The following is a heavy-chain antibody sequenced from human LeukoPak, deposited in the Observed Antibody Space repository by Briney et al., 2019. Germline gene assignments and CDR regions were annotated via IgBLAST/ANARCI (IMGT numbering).Heavy chain of an antibody. CDR1: GGSISSSSYY. CDR3: ARRNSLLTYFDS. D-gene: IGHD5-18*01. V-gene: IGHV4-39*07. CDR2: IYYSGST. J-gene: IGHJ4*02. Sequence: ASETLSLTCTVSGGSISSSSYYWGWIRQPPGKGLEWIGSIYYSGSTYYNPSLKSRVTISVDTSKNQFSLKLSSVTAADTAVYYCARRNSLLTYFDSWGQGTLVTVSS.